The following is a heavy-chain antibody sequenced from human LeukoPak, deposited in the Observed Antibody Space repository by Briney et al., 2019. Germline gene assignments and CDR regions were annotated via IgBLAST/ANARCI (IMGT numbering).Heavy chain of an antibody. J-gene: IGHJ4*02. CDR2: ISSSSSYI. V-gene: IGHV3-21*01. Sequence: GGSLRLSCAASGFTFSSYSMNWVRQAPGKGLEWVSSISSSSSYIYYADSVKGRFTISRDNAKNSLYLQMNSQRAEDTAVYYCARDHGPRHYDPFDYWGQGTLVTVSS. CDR3: ARDHGPRHYDPFDY. D-gene: IGHD3-22*01. CDR1: GFTFSSYS.